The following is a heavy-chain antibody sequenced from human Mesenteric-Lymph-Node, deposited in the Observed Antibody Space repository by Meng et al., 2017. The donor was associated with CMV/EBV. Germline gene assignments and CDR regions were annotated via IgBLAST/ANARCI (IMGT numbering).Heavy chain of an antibody. J-gene: IGHJ2*01. V-gene: IGHV3-33*06. CDR3: VKDSYGSGRWYFDV. Sequence: GGSLRLSCVASGFSFSAYGMHWVRQAPGKGLEWVAIIWKDGSEENYVDSVKGRFTISRDNSKNTLYLHMNSLRVDDTAVYFCVKDSYGSGRWYFDVWGRGTLVTVSS. CDR2: IWKDGSEE. D-gene: IGHD3-10*01. CDR1: GFSFSAYG.